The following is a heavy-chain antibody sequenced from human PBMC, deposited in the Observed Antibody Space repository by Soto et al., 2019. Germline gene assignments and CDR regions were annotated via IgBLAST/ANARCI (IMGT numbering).Heavy chain of an antibody. V-gene: IGHV3-30-3*01. Sequence: GGSLRLSCAASGFTFSSYAMHWVRQAPGKGLEWVAVISYDGSNKYYADSVKGRFTISRDNSKNTLYLQMNSLRAEDTAVYYCARDPPNYYDSSEHWGQGTLVTVSS. CDR2: ISYDGSNK. J-gene: IGHJ4*02. D-gene: IGHD3-22*01. CDR3: ARDPPNYYDSSEH. CDR1: GFTFSSYA.